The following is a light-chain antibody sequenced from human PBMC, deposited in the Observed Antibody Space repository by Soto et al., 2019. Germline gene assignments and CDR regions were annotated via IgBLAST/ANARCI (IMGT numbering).Light chain of an antibody. V-gene: IGLV8-61*01. CDR1: SGSVSTNYY. CDR2: STN. CDR3: MLYMGSGTYV. J-gene: IGLJ1*01. Sequence: QAVVTQEPSLSVSPGGTVTLTCGLNSGSVSTNYYPSWYQQTPGQAPRTLIYSTNTRSSGVPDRFSGSILGNKAALTITGAQADDDSDYYCMLYMGSGTYVFGIGTKLTVL.